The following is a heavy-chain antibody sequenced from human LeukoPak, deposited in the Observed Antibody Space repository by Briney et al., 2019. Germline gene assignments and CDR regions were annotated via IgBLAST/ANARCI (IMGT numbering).Heavy chain of an antibody. J-gene: IGHJ4*02. CDR3: ARDRPISRLGTDFDF. D-gene: IGHD1-7*01. Sequence: ASVKVSCKASGYTFTGYYMHWVRQAPGQGLEWMGWIDPNSGATDCAQKFQGRATITRDVSISTAYMELSRLTSDDTAVYYCARDRPISRLGTDFDFWGQGTLVTVSS. CDR1: GYTFTGYY. CDR2: IDPNSGAT. V-gene: IGHV1-2*02.